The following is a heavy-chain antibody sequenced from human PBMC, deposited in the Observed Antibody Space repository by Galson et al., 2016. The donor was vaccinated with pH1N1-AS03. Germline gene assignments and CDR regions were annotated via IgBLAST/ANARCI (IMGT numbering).Heavy chain of an antibody. Sequence: SLRLSCAASGFTFSDYAMGWVRQAPGKGLEWLAEISGTGGSPFCADSVKGRVTISRDNSKNTVYLQMTSLKAEDTAVYYCATNALKVRVDYWGQGTLVTVSS. CDR1: GFTFSDYA. V-gene: IGHV3-23*01. CDR3: ATNALKVRVDY. J-gene: IGHJ4*02. D-gene: IGHD1-1*01. CDR2: ISGTGGSP.